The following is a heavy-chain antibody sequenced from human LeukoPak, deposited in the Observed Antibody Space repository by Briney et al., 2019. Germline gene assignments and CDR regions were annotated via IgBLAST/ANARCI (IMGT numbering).Heavy chain of an antibody. CDR1: GGSISSSSYY. CDR3: ARPRYYYDSSGYCKYYFDY. D-gene: IGHD3-22*01. Sequence: IPSETLSLTCTVSGGSISSSSYYWGWIRQPPGKGLEWIGSIYYSGSTYYNPSLKSRVTISVDTSKNQFSLKLSSVTAADTAVYYCARPRYYYDSSGYCKYYFDYWGQGTLVTVSS. J-gene: IGHJ4*02. V-gene: IGHV4-39*01. CDR2: IYYSGST.